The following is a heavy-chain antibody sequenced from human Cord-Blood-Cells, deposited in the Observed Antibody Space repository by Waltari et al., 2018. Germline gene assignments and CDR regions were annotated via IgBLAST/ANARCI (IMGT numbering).Heavy chain of an antibody. J-gene: IGHJ2*01. CDR3: ARFRITVSGYWYVGL. CDR2: IFSTDAK. V-gene: IGHV2-26*01. Sequence: QVTLKESGPVLVKPTETLTLTCTVSAFSLSNARMGVSWIRQPPGKALEWLAHIFSTDAKSYSTCLTSRSTMSKDASKSQSLLTLTAMDLVHTATYYCARFRITVSGYWYVGLWVRGTLVTVSS. CDR1: AFSLSNARMG. D-gene: IGHD1-20*01.